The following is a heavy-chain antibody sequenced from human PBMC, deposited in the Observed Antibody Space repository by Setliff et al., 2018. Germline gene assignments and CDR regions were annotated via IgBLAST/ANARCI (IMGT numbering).Heavy chain of an antibody. V-gene: IGHV3-7*03. CDR2: INKDGSER. CDR3: VPQGPGYGNGWWTNWFDP. J-gene: IGHJ5*02. CDR1: GLIFSNNW. D-gene: IGHD6-19*01. Sequence: GESLSLSCVASGLIFSNNWMSWVRQAPGKGLEWVTNINKDGSERNYVDSVKGRFTISRDNAKNSVYLQMNSLRADDKAVYYCVPQGPGYGNGWWTNWFDPWGQGTLVTVSS.